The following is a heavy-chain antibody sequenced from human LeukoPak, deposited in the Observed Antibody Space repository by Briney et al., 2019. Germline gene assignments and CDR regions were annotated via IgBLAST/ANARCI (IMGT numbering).Heavy chain of an antibody. V-gene: IGHV4-30-2*01. CDR3: ASAWEWLVLG. J-gene: IGHJ4*02. Sequence: SETLSLTCAVSGGSISGGGYSWSWIRQPPGKGLEWIGYIYHSGSTYYNPSLKSRVTISVDRSKNQFSLKLSSVTAADTAVYYCASAWEWLVLGWGQGTLVTVSS. D-gene: IGHD6-19*01. CDR2: IYHSGST. CDR1: GGSISGGGYS.